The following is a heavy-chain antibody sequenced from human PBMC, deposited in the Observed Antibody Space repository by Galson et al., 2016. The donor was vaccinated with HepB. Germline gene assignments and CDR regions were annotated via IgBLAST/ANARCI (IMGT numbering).Heavy chain of an antibody. V-gene: IGHV3-33*01. J-gene: IGHJ6*02. CDR2: IWYDGNNK. Sequence: SLRLSCAASGFSFSSYGMHWVRQAPGKGLEWVVVIWYDGNNKYYGDSVKGRFTISRGNSKNTLYLQMNSLRVDDTAVYYCARGGLMDYYYHGMDVWGQGTTVIVSS. CDR1: GFSFSSYG. D-gene: IGHD2-8*01. CDR3: ARGGLMDYYYHGMDV.